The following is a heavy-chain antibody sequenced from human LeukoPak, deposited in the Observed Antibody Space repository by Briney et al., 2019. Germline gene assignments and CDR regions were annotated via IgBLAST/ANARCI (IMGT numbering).Heavy chain of an antibody. D-gene: IGHD2-15*01. Sequence: GGSLRLSCAASGFTFSSYGMHWVRQAPGKGLEWVAFIRYDGSNKYYADSVKGRFTISRDNSKNTLYLQMNGLRAEDTAVYYCARVGRAHGAFDIWGQGTMVTVSS. CDR3: ARVGRAHGAFDI. CDR1: GFTFSSYG. V-gene: IGHV3-30*02. CDR2: IRYDGSNK. J-gene: IGHJ3*02.